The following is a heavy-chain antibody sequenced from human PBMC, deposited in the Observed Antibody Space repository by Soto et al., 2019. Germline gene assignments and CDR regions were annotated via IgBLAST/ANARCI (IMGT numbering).Heavy chain of an antibody. CDR2: IYYSGST. V-gene: IGHV4-31*03. CDR1: GGSISSGGYY. CDR3: ARAPKPYIVVVPAAAQLGGWFDP. D-gene: IGHD2-2*01. Sequence: SETLSLTCTVSGGSISSGGYYWSWIRQHPGKSLEWIGYIYYSGSTYYNPSLKSRVTISVDTSKNQFSLKLSSVTAADTAVYYCARAPKPYIVVVPAAAQLGGWFDPWGQGTLVTVSS. J-gene: IGHJ5*02.